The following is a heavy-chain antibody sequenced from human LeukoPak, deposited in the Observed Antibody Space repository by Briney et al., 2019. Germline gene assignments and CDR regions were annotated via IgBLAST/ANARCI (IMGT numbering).Heavy chain of an antibody. J-gene: IGHJ4*02. V-gene: IGHV3-30*02. CDR2: IRYDGSSK. CDR1: GFSFGSYS. CDR3: AKDRQRNIVETTYFDT. D-gene: IGHD5-12*01. Sequence: GGSLRLSCAASGFSFGSYSMHCVREAPGKGREWVSFIRYDGSSKYYADSMKGRFTISRDNSKNKLYLQMRTRRAGETAVYYCAKDRQRNIVETTYFDTSGQGTLVTVS.